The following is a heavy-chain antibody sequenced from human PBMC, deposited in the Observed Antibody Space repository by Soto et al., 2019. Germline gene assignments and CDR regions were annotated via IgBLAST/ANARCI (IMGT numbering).Heavy chain of an antibody. J-gene: IGHJ4*02. CDR3: ARAPTRNIAAAGNFDY. CDR2: INHSGST. D-gene: IGHD6-13*01. CDR1: GGSFSGYY. V-gene: IGHV4-34*01. Sequence: PSDTLSLTCAVYGGSFSGYYWSWIRQPPGKGLEWIGEINHSGSTNYNPSLKSRVTISVDTSKNQFSLKLSSVTAADTAVYYCARAPTRNIAAAGNFDYWGQGTLVTVSS.